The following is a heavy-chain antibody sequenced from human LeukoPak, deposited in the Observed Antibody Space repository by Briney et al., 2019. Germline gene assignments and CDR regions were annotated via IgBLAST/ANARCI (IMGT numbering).Heavy chain of an antibody. CDR2: ISGSGGST. V-gene: IGHV3-23*01. CDR1: GFTFSSYA. D-gene: IGHD2-2*01. CDR3: AKGGGDCSSTSCSSNWFDP. J-gene: IGHJ5*02. Sequence: GGSLRLSCAASGFTFSSYAMSWVRQAPGKGLEWVSAISGSGGSTYYADSVKGRFTISRDNSKNTLYLQMSSLRAEGTAVYYCAKGGGDCSSTSCSSNWFDPWGQGTLVTVSS.